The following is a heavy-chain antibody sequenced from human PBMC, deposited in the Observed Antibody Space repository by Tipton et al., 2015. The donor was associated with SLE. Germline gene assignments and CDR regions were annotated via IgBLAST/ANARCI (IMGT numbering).Heavy chain of an antibody. Sequence: SLRLSCAASGFTFDDYGMSWVRQTPGKGLEWVSGINWNGGNTGYVDSVKGRFTISRDNAKNSLFLQMNSLRAEDTALYYCARGQQMNTLVPAAPDYWGQGTLVAVAS. D-gene: IGHD2-2*01. CDR2: INWNGGNT. V-gene: IGHV3-20*04. CDR3: ARGQQMNTLVPAAPDY. J-gene: IGHJ4*02. CDR1: GFTFDDYG.